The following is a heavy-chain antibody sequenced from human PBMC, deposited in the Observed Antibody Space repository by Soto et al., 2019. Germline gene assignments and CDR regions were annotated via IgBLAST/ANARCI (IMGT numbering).Heavy chain of an antibody. J-gene: IGHJ5*02. V-gene: IGHV3-30-3*01. CDR2: ISYDGSNK. CDR1: GFTFSSYA. CDR3: ASPYNWNDYNWFDP. D-gene: IGHD1-20*01. Sequence: GGSLRLSCAASGFTFSSYAMHWVRQAPGKGLEWVAVISYDGSNKYYADSVKGRFTISRDNSKNTLYLQMNSLRAEDTAVYYCASPYNWNDYNWFDPWGQGTLVTVSS.